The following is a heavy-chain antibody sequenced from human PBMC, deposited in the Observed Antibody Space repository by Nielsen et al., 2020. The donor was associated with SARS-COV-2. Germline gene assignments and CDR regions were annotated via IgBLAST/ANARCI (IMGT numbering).Heavy chain of an antibody. V-gene: IGHV3-23*01. J-gene: IGHJ3*02. CDR1: GFTFSSYA. Sequence: GGSLRLSCAASGFTFSSYAMSWVRQAPGKGLEWVSAISGSGGSTYYADSVKGRFTISRDNSKNTLYLQMNSLRAEDTAVYYCARYPLTVTTSMVAFDIWGQGTMVTVSS. D-gene: IGHD4-17*01. CDR2: ISGSGGST. CDR3: ARYPLTVTTSMVAFDI.